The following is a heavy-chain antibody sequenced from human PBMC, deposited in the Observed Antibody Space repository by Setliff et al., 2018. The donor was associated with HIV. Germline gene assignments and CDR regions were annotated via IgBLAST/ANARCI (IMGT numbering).Heavy chain of an antibody. CDR3: ARGPEYYDFWSGYNQDIWASDY. Sequence: GGSLRLSCAASGFIFDDYAMHWVRQAPGKGLEWVSGISWKSGSLGYAASMKGRFTISRDNAKNSLYLQMNSLRAEDTAVYYCARGPEYYDFWSGYNQDIWASDYWGQGTLVTVSS. CDR1: GFIFDDYA. CDR2: ISWKSGSL. D-gene: IGHD3-3*01. V-gene: IGHV3-9*01. J-gene: IGHJ4*02.